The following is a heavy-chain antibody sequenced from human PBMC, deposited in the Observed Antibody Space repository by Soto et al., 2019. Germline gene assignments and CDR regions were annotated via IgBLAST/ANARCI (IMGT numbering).Heavy chain of an antibody. CDR2: IYYSGST. V-gene: IGHV4-59*01. J-gene: IGHJ1*01. Sequence: TSETLSITCTVSGGSISSYYWSWIRQPPGKGLEWIGYIYYSGSTNYNPSLKSRVTISVDTSKNQFSLKLSSVTAADTAVYYCATGYCSGGSCYWVQHWGQGTLVTVSS. D-gene: IGHD2-15*01. CDR1: GGSISSYY. CDR3: ATGYCSGGSCYWVQH.